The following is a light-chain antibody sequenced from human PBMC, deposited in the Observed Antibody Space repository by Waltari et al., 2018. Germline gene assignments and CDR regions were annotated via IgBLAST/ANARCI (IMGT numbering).Light chain of an antibody. CDR1: RTDAGGYNY. CDR2: DVT. J-gene: IGLJ2*01. V-gene: IGLV2-11*01. CDR3: CSYAGSYTHVV. Sequence: QSALTQPRSVSGSPVQSVTTSCTRTRTDAGGYNYVSCYQHHPGKAPKRMICDVTKRPSGVPDRCSGSKSGNTASLTISGLQAEDEADYYCCSYAGSYTHVVFGGGTKLTVL.